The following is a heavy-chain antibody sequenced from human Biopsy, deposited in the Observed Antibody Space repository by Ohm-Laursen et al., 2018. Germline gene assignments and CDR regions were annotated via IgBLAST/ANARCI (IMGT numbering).Heavy chain of an antibody. Sequence: SDTLSLTCTVSGDSISSYYWSWIRQPPGKGLQWIGYVYYTGSTDYNPSLQSRVTISVDTSKNHFSLRLRSVTPADTAIYYCARDRGYYSDRTAPGYFDLWGRGTLVTVSS. J-gene: IGHJ2*01. CDR1: GDSISSYY. D-gene: IGHD3-22*01. CDR2: VYYTGST. CDR3: ARDRGYYSDRTAPGYFDL. V-gene: IGHV4-59*01.